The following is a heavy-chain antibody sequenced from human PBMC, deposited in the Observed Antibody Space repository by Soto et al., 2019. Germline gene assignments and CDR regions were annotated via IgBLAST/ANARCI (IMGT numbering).Heavy chain of an antibody. Sequence: PGESLKISCKGSGYTFNTYWIGWVRQMPGKGLEWMGFIYPGDSDTTYSPSFQGQVTISVDKSISTAYLQWSSLRVSDTAIYYCARHNLWMATINNDAFDVWGQGTKVTVSS. V-gene: IGHV5-51*01. D-gene: IGHD2-21*01. CDR3: ARHNLWMATINNDAFDV. CDR1: GYTFNTYW. CDR2: IYPGDSDT. J-gene: IGHJ3*01.